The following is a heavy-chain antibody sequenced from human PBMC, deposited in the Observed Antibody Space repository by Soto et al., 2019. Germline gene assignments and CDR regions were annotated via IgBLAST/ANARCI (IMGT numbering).Heavy chain of an antibody. CDR1: GGSISSYY. CDR2: IYYSGTT. Sequence: SETLSLTCTVSGGSISSYYWSWIRQPPGKGLEWIGYIYYSGTTNYNPSLRSRVTISVDTSKNQFSLKLSSVTAADTAVYYCARGGEEEVVRWFDPWGQGTLVTVSS. CDR3: ARGGEEEVVRWFDP. D-gene: IGHD3-16*01. J-gene: IGHJ5*02. V-gene: IGHV4-59*01.